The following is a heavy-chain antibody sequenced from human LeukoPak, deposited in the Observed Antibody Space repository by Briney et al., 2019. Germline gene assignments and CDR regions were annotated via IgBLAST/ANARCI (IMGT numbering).Heavy chain of an antibody. CDR1: GFTFSSYA. CDR3: ARDFYSSSWYWFDP. V-gene: IGHV3-23*01. J-gene: IGHJ5*02. CDR2: ISGSGGST. D-gene: IGHD6-13*01. Sequence: GGSLRLSCAASGFTFSSYAMSWVRQAPGKGLEWVSAISGSGGSTYYADSVKGRFTISRDNAKNSLYLQMSSLRAEDTAVYYCARDFYSSSWYWFDPWGQGTLVTVSS.